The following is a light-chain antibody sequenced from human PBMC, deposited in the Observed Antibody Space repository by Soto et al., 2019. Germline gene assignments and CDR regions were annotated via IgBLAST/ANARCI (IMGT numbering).Light chain of an antibody. Sequence: IVLTQSPATLSLSPGERATLSCRASQSVSIYLAWYQHKPGQAPRVLIYDASNRATGIPARFSGSGTGTDFTLTISRLEPEDFAVFYCQQRTNWPPDTFGQGTKLEMK. CDR1: QSVSIY. J-gene: IGKJ2*01. V-gene: IGKV3-11*01. CDR2: DAS. CDR3: QQRTNWPPDT.